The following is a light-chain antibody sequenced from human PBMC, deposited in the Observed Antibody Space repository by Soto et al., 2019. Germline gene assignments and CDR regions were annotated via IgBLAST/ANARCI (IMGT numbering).Light chain of an antibody. Sequence: ETVLTQSPGTLSLSPGERATLSCRASQSVSSSYLAWYQQKPGQAPRLLIYGASSRATGIPDRFSGSGSGTDFTLTISRLKPEDFAVYYCQQYGRSPPSWTFGQGTKVEIK. CDR3: QQYGRSPPSWT. CDR2: GAS. CDR1: QSVSSSY. V-gene: IGKV3-20*01. J-gene: IGKJ1*01.